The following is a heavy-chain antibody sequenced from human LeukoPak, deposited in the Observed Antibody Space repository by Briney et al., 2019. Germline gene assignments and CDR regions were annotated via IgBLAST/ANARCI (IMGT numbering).Heavy chain of an antibody. J-gene: IGHJ3*02. V-gene: IGHV4-31*03. CDR3: ARIGEDAFDI. CDR1: GGSIGSGGYY. D-gene: IGHD3-10*01. Sequence: SQTLSLTCTVSGGSIGSGGYYWSWVRQHPGKGLEWIAYIHYSGNTYYNPSLKSRFIISADTSKNQFSLKLSSVTAADTAVYYCARIGEDAFDIWGQGAMVTVSS. CDR2: IHYSGNT.